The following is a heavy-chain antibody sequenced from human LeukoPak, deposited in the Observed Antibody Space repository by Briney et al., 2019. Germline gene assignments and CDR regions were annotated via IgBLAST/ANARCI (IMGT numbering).Heavy chain of an antibody. J-gene: IGHJ6*03. D-gene: IGHD2-15*01. CDR3: ARDQGFHFQHMDV. CDR2: ISSRSSHI. Sequence: PGGSLRLSCAASGFTFSYYSMNWVRQTPGKGLEWVSSISSRSSHIDYADSVKGRLTISRDDAKNSLYLQMNSRGGEDTAVYYCARDQGFHFQHMDVWGKGTTVIVSS. CDR1: GFTFSYYS. V-gene: IGHV3-21*01.